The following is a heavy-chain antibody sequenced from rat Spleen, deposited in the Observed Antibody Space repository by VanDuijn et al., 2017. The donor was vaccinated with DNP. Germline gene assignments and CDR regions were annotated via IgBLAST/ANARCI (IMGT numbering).Heavy chain of an antibody. CDR2: ISYSGIT. CDR1: GYSITSNY. D-gene: IGHD1-11*01. V-gene: IGHV3-1*01. CDR3: ARGLNYGGYNYYWYFDF. J-gene: IGHJ1*01. Sequence: EVQLQESGPGLVKPSQSLSLTCSVTGYSITSNYWAWIRKFPGNKMEWMAYISYSGITGFNPSLKSRISITRDTSKNQFFLQLNSVTTEDTATYYCARGLNYGGYNYYWYFDFWGPGTMVTVSS.